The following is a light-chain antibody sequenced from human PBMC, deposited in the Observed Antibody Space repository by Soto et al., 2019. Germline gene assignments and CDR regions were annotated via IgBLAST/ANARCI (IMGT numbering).Light chain of an antibody. CDR3: QQYGNSPRVT. Sequence: EIVLTQSPGTLSLSPGERATLSCRASQSVFSNYLAWYQQKPGQAPRVLIHDASTRATGIPDRFSGSGSGTDFTLTISRLEPDDFAVYYCQQYGNSPRVTFGQGTRLEIK. CDR2: DAS. CDR1: QSVFSNY. V-gene: IGKV3-20*01. J-gene: IGKJ5*01.